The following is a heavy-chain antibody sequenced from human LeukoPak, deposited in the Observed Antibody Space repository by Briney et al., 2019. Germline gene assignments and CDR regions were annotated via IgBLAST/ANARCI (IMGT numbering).Heavy chain of an antibody. J-gene: IGHJ4*02. CDR2: INPNNGGA. CDR1: GYTFTGYY. Sequence: ASVKVSCKASGYTFTGYYMHWVRQTPGQGLEWMGWINPNNGGATYAQKFQGRVTMTRDTSISTAYMELGRLTSDDTAMYFCLRDLTYGGISSPDCWGQGSLVIVSS. CDR3: LRDLTYGGISSPDC. V-gene: IGHV1-2*02. D-gene: IGHD4/OR15-4a*01.